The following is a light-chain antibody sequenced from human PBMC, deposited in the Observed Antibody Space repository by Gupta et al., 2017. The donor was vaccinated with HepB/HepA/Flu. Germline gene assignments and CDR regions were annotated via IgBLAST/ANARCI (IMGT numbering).Light chain of an antibody. V-gene: IGLV6-57*03. CDR2: ENK. CDR1: SGSIAHNY. Sequence: NFMLTQPHSVSEFPGKTVTISCTRSSGSIAHNYVQWYQQRPGSAPTTVIYENKDRPSGVPDRFSGSIDRSSNSAYITISGLRAEDDSVYYCQSSDLIRQIFGGGTRLTV. CDR3: QSSDLIRQI. J-gene: IGLJ2*01.